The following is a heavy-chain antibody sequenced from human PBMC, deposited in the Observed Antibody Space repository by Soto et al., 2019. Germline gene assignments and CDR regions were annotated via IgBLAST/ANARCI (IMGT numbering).Heavy chain of an antibody. D-gene: IGHD3-16*02. Sequence: QVQLQQWGAGLLKPSETLSLTCAVSGGSFSGYYWCWIRQPPGKRLEWIGEINHSGSTNYNPSLKIRVTISVDTSKNQFSLKLSSVTAAVTAVYCCARGRVGVIDKSNWFDPWGQGPLVTVSS. CDR3: ARGRVGVIDKSNWFDP. CDR1: GGSFSGYY. V-gene: IGHV4-34*01. J-gene: IGHJ5*02. CDR2: INHSGST.